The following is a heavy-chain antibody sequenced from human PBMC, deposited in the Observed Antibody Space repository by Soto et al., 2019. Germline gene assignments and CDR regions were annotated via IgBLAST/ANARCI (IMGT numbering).Heavy chain of an antibody. Sequence: SETLSLTCTVSGGSISNYYWSWIRQPPGKGLEWIGLIHDSGTTNYNPSLKSRVTFSVDTSKNQFSLQLNSVIAADTAVYYCARGGASSKWLDPWGQGTLVTSPQ. CDR3: ARGGASSKWLDP. CDR1: GGSISNYY. J-gene: IGHJ5*02. V-gene: IGHV4-59*01. CDR2: IHDSGTT. D-gene: IGHD3-10*01.